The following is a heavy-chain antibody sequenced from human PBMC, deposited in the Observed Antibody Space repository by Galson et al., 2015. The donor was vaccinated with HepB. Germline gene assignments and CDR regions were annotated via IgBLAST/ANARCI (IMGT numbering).Heavy chain of an antibody. J-gene: IGHJ6*03. Sequence: TLSLTCTVSGGSINSGGYYWSWIRQPPGMGLEWIGNMYYSGSPYYNPSLKSRVIISVDTSKNQFSLKLSSVTAADTAVYYCARLRGYSYGYDYYYYMDVWGKGTTVTVSS. D-gene: IGHD5-12*01. V-gene: IGHV4-31*03. CDR2: MYYSGSP. CDR1: GGSINSGGYY. CDR3: ARLRGYSYGYDYYYYMDV.